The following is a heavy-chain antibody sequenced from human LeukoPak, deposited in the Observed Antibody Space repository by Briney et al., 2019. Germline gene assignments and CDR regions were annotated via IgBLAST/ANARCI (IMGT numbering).Heavy chain of an antibody. D-gene: IGHD3-9*01. V-gene: IGHV4-4*02. CDR3: AREKSATYYDILTGFLYSGYFDY. Sequence: SETLSLTCAVSGGSINSNNLWSWVRQSPAKGLEWIGEIFPSGTANYNPSLKSRVTISVDKSKNQFSLKLSSVTAADTAVYYCAREKSATYYDILTGFLYSGYFDYWGQGTLVTVSS. CDR2: IFPSGTA. CDR1: GGSINSNNL. J-gene: IGHJ4*02.